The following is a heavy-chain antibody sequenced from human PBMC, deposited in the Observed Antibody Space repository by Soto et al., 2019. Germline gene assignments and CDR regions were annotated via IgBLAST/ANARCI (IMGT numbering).Heavy chain of an antibody. CDR2: ISSSSSTI. CDR1: GFTFSSYS. J-gene: IGHJ4*02. Sequence: EVQLVESGGGLVQPGGSRRLSCAASGFTFSSYSMNWVRQAPGKGLGWVSYISSSSSTIYYADSVKGRFTISRDNAKNSLYLQMNSLRDEDTAVYYCARQLGYCSSTSCYTMGYWGQGTLVTVSS. D-gene: IGHD2-2*02. V-gene: IGHV3-48*02. CDR3: ARQLGYCSSTSCYTMGY.